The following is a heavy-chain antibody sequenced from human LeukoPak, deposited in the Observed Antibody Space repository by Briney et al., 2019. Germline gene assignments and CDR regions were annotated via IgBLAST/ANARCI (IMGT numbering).Heavy chain of an antibody. D-gene: IGHD2-8*01. CDR1: GLTFSTSG. CDR2: IGPTGADR. CDR3: ATEPNGRRYDY. J-gene: IGHJ4*02. V-gene: IGHV3-21*06. Sequence: PGGSLRLSCTASGLTFSTSGFNWVRQAPGKGLEWVASIGPTGADRYHADSIKGRFTISSDNANNFLYLQMNSLRAEDTAVYYCATEPNGRRYDYWGTGTLLTVSS.